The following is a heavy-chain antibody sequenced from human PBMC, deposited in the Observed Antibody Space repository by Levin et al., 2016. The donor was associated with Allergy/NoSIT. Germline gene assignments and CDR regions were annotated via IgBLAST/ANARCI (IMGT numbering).Heavy chain of an antibody. CDR1: GGSIRRHN. V-gene: IGHV4-59*11. CDR2: TSYSGNT. J-gene: IGHJ6*03. CDR3: ARETSWDYMDV. Sequence: SETLSLTCTVSGGSIRRHNWSWIRQSPGKGLEWIGDTSYSGNTNYNPSLKSRVTMSLDTSKSQFSLRLSSVTASDTAVYYCARETSWDYMDVWGNGTSVTVSS. D-gene: IGHD1-26*01.